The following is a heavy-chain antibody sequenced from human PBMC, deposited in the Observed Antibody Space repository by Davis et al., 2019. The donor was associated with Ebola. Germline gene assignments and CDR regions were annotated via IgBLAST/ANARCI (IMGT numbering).Heavy chain of an antibody. D-gene: IGHD3-9*01. CDR1: GFTFSSYA. Sequence: GESLKISCAASGFTFSSYAMSWVRQAPGKGLEWVSAISGSGGSTYYADSVKGRFTISRDNSKNTLYLQMNSLRAEDTAVYYCAKIDSNLNYYYGMDVWGQGTTVTVSS. CDR2: ISGSGGST. V-gene: IGHV3-23*01. CDR3: AKIDSNLNYYYGMDV. J-gene: IGHJ6*02.